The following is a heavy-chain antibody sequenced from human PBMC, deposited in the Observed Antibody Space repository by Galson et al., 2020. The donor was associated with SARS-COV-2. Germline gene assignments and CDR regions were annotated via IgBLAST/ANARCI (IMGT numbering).Heavy chain of an antibody. D-gene: IGHD1-26*01. V-gene: IGHV3-30*02. Sequence: GGSLRLSCAASGFTFSNYGIHWVRQAPGKGLEWVAFIRYDGTDKYYADSVKGRFTISSDNSKNTLYLQMNSLRLEDTAVYYCARGDRSPCRGAIGYYYYYMDVWGKGTTVTVSS. CDR2: IRYDGTDK. CDR3: ARGDRSPCRGAIGYYYYYMDV. CDR1: GFTFSNYG. J-gene: IGHJ6*03.